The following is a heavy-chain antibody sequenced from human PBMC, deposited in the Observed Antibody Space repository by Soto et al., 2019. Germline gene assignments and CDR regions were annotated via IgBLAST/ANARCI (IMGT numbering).Heavy chain of an antibody. V-gene: IGHV3-23*01. CDR1: GFTFSSFA. CDR3: AKTRQAPVGTHFFDL. Sequence: GGSMRLSCEGSGFTFSSFAMGWVRQAPGKGLEWLSSVSADGVSSFSADSVRGRFRVSRDNSKNTLFLQMRFLRVEDAAVYYCAKTRQAPVGTHFFDLWGQGTQVTVS. J-gene: IGHJ4*02. CDR2: VSADGVSS.